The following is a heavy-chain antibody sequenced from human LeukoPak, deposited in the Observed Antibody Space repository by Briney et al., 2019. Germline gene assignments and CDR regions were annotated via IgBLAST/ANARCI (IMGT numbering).Heavy chain of an antibody. J-gene: IGHJ3*02. Sequence: ASVKVSCKASGYTFTSYGISWVRQAPGQGLEWMGWISAYNGNTNYAQKLQGRVTMTTDTSTSTAYMELRSLRSDDTAVYYCARGLLVVVAATRDDAFDIWGQGTMVTVSS. V-gene: IGHV1-18*04. CDR1: GYTFTSYG. D-gene: IGHD2-15*01. CDR3: ARGLLVVVAATRDDAFDI. CDR2: ISAYNGNT.